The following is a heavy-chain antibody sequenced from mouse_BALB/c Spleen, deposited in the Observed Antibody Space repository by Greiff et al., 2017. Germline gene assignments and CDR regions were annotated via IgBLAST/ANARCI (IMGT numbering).Heavy chain of an antibody. D-gene: IGHD4-1*01. Sequence: EVMLVESGPSLVKPSQTLSLTCSVTGDSITSGYWNWIRKFPGNKLEYMGYISYSGSTYYNPSLKSRISITRDTSKNQYYLQLNSVTTEDTATYYCARWGDWGGYYAMDYWGQGTSVTVSS. CDR3: ARWGDWGGYYAMDY. V-gene: IGHV3-8*02. CDR2: ISYSGST. CDR1: GDSITSGY. J-gene: IGHJ4*01.